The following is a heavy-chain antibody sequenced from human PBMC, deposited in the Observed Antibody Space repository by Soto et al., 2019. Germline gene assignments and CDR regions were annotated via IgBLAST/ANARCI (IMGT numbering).Heavy chain of an antibody. J-gene: IGHJ4*02. CDR3: GREDCISTSCYLADY. D-gene: IGHD2-2*01. Sequence: ASVKVSCKASGYTFTSYGISWVRQAPGQGLEWMGWISAYNGNTNYAQKLQGRVTMTTDTSTSTAYMELRSLRSDDTAVYYCGREDCISTSCYLADYWGQGTLVTVSS. CDR2: ISAYNGNT. V-gene: IGHV1-18*01. CDR1: GYTFTSYG.